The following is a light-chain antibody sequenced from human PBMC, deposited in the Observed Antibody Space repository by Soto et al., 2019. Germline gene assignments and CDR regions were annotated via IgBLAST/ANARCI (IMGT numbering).Light chain of an antibody. V-gene: IGKV3-11*01. CDR1: QSVTNF. J-gene: IGKJ5*01. Sequence: EIVFTPPPATLSLSPVERATLSCRASQSVTNFLAWYQQKPGQAPRLLIFDASNRATGIPTRFSGSGSGTDFTLTISSLEPEDFAVYYCQQRSNWPLFTFGQGTRLEIK. CDR3: QQRSNWPLFT. CDR2: DAS.